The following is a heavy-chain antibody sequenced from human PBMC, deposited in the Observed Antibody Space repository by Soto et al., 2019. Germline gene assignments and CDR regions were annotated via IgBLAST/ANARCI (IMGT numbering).Heavy chain of an antibody. CDR1: GGSISSSSYY. CDR2: IYYSGST. Sequence: SETLSLTCTVSGGSISSSSYYWGWIRQLPGKGLEWIGSIYYSGSTYYNPSLKSRVTISVDTSKNQFSLKLSSVTAADTAVYYCARDYDSSGYYDYWGQGTLVTVSS. CDR3: ARDYDSSGYYDY. J-gene: IGHJ4*02. V-gene: IGHV4-39*01. D-gene: IGHD3-22*01.